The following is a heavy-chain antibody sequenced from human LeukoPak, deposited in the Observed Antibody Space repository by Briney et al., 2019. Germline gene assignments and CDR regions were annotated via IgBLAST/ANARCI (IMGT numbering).Heavy chain of an antibody. J-gene: IGHJ2*01. V-gene: IGHV4-34*01. CDR2: INHSGST. CDR1: GGSFSGYY. Sequence: SETLSLTCAVYGGSFSGYYWSWIRQPPGKGLEWIGEINHSGSTNYNPSLMSRVTISVDTSKNQFSLKLSSVTAADTAVYYCARGYDGSGYYYRNWYFDLWGRGTLVTVSS. D-gene: IGHD3-22*01. CDR3: ARGYDGSGYYYRNWYFDL.